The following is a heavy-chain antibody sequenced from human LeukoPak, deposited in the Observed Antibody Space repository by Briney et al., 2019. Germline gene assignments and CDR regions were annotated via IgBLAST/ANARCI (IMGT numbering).Heavy chain of an antibody. Sequence: GGSLRLSCAASGFTFDDYAMHWVRQAPGKGLEWVSGISWNSGSIDYADSVKGRFTISRDNAKNSLYLQMNSLRAEDTDLYYCAKVTRPEVKITIFGVVIGDDYFDYWGQGTLVTVSS. CDR2: ISWNSGSI. CDR3: AKVTRPEVKITIFGVVIGDDYFDY. D-gene: IGHD3-3*01. J-gene: IGHJ4*02. CDR1: GFTFDDYA. V-gene: IGHV3-9*01.